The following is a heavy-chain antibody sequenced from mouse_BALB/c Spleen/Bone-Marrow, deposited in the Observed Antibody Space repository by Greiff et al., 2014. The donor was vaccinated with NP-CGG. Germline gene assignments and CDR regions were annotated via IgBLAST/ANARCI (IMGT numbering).Heavy chain of an antibody. V-gene: IGHV1S56*01. CDR2: IFPGNFYT. J-gene: IGHJ2*01. CDR1: GYTFTSYY. CDR3: ARDDYDY. Sequence: VQLQQSGPELVKPGASVRISCKASGYTFTSYYIHWVKQRPGQGLEWIGWIFPGNFYTKFNENFKGRTTLTADKSSNTAYMHLSSLTSEDSAVYFCARDDYDYWGQGTTLTVSS. D-gene: IGHD2-4*01.